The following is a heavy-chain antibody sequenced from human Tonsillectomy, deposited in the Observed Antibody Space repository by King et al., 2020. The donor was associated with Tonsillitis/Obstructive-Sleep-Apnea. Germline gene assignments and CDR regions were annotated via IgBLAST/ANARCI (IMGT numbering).Heavy chain of an antibody. D-gene: IGHD3-22*01. Sequence: VQLVESGGGLVQPGGSLRLSCAASGFTFSSYAMHWVRQAPGKGLEFVSAINFNGGNTYYANSVKGRFTISRDNSRYTLYLQMGSLRADDMAVYYCAREAYDTSGSCDYWGQGTLVTVSS. CDR3: AREAYDTSGSCDY. J-gene: IGHJ4*02. CDR2: INFNGGNT. V-gene: IGHV3-64*01. CDR1: GFTFSSYA.